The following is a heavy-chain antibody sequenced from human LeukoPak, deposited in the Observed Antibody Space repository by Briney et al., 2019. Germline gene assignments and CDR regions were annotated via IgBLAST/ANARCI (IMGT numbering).Heavy chain of an antibody. J-gene: IGHJ6*03. CDR1: GFTFSSFD. V-gene: IGHV3-13*01. D-gene: IGHD1-1*01. Sequence: GGSLRLSCAASGFTFSSFDMHWVRQPTGQGREWVSTIGTASDTYYPGSVEGRFTLSRDNAKNSLYLQMNSLTAGYTAVYYCARGPPRGKYYYMDVWGKGTTVTVSS. CDR2: IGTASDT. CDR3: ARGPPRGKYYYMDV.